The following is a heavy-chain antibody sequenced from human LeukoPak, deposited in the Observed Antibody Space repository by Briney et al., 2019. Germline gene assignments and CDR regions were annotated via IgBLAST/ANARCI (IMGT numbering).Heavy chain of an antibody. CDR1: GFTFSSYA. V-gene: IGHV3-23*01. J-gene: IGHJ3*02. CDR2: ISGSGGST. Sequence: GGSLRLSCAASGFTFSSYAMSWVRQAPGKGLEWVSAISGSGGSTYYADSVKGRFTISRDNSKNTLYLQMNSLRAEDTAVYYCARDQNGSGGAFDIWGQGTMVTVSS. CDR3: ARDQNGSGGAFDI. D-gene: IGHD3-10*01.